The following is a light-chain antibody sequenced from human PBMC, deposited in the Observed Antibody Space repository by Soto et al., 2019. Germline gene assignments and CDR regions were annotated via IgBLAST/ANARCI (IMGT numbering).Light chain of an antibody. J-gene: IGKJ5*01. CDR2: GAS. CDR1: QSVSSN. Sequence: EILRTQSPATLSVTPGERATLSCRASQSVSSNLAWYQQKPGQAPRLLIYGASTRATGIPARFSGSGSGTEFTLTISSLQSEDFALYYCQHYNIWPPIFAQGTRLEFK. CDR3: QHYNIWPPI. V-gene: IGKV3-15*01.